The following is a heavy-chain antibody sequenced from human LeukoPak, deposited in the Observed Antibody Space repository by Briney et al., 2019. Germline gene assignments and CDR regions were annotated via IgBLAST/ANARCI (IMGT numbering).Heavy chain of an antibody. D-gene: IGHD6-19*01. J-gene: IGHJ4*02. CDR2: ISSSSNTI. V-gene: IGHV3-48*01. Sequence: QAGGSLRLSCAASGFTFSNYSMNWVRQAPGKGLEWVSYISSSSNTIYYADSVKGRFTISRDNAQNSLYLQMNSLRAEDTAVYYCARDFGARGWLDYWGQGTLVTVSS. CDR1: GFTFSNYS. CDR3: ARDFGARGWLDY.